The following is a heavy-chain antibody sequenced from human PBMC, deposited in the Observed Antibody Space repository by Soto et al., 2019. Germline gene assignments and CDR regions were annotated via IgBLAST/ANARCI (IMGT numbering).Heavy chain of an antibody. D-gene: IGHD2-21*02. Sequence: EVQLLESGGGLVQPGGSVRLSCADSVLTFGNYAMSWVRQAPGKGLEWVSAISGDSGRTYYADSVKGRFTISRDNSKNTLYLQMNTLRAEDTAVYYCAVTPSYGRDCSAASYWYFDIWGRGTLVTVSS. CDR3: AVTPSYGRDCSAASYWYFDI. CDR2: ISGDSGRT. J-gene: IGHJ2*01. CDR1: VLTFGNYA. V-gene: IGHV3-23*01.